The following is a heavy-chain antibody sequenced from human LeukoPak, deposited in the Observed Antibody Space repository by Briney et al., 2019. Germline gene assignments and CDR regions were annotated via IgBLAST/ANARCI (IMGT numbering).Heavy chain of an antibody. CDR1: GFTFSSYA. CDR2: ISGSGGST. J-gene: IGHJ6*02. D-gene: IGHD2-21*02. Sequence: GGSLRLSCAASGFTFSSYAMSWVRQAPGKGLEWVSAISGSGGSTYYADSVKGRFTISRDNSKNTLYLQMNSLRAEGTAVYYCAKGRAYCGGDCYDGMDVWGQGTTVTVSS. CDR3: AKGRAYCGGDCYDGMDV. V-gene: IGHV3-23*01.